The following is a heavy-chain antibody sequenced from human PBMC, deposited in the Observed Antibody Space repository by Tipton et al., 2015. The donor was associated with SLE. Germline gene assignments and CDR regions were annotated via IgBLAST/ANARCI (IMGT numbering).Heavy chain of an antibody. D-gene: IGHD6-19*01. Sequence: GLVKPSETLSLTCAVYGGSFSGYYWSWIRQPPGKGLEWIGEINHSGSTNYNPSLKSRVTISVDTSKNQFSLKLSSVTAADTAVYYCARRAPSRRGSERAFDIWGQGTMVTVSS. CDR1: GGSFSGYY. V-gene: IGHV4-34*01. CDR3: ARRAPSRRGSERAFDI. CDR2: INHSGST. J-gene: IGHJ3*02.